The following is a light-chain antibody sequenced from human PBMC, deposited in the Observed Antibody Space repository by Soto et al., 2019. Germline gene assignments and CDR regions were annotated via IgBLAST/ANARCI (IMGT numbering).Light chain of an antibody. Sequence: IVVTQSPLSLPVTLGQPASISCQSSQSIVYSDGNTYLNWFQQRPGQSPRRLIYKVSNRYSGVLEILSGSGSGTEFTLKINRVEADEVGVYYFIEGTRWPWTFGQGTKVEI. J-gene: IGKJ1*01. CDR3: IEGTRWPWT. V-gene: IGKV2-30*01. CDR1: QSIVYSDGNTY. CDR2: KVS.